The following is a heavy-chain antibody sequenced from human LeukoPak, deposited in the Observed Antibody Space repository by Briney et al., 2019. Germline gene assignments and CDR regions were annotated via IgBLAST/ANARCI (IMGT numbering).Heavy chain of an antibody. Sequence: GGSLRLSCAGSGFSFSTYSMNWVRQAPGKGLEWVSGITGSGANTYYADSVKGRFTISRDNSKNTLYLRMNSLRAEDTAVYYCYYYDSSGFYPQTKIDYWGQGTLVTVSS. CDR3: YYYDSSGFYPQTKIDY. CDR2: ITGSGANT. D-gene: IGHD3-22*01. V-gene: IGHV3-23*01. J-gene: IGHJ4*02. CDR1: GFSFSTYS.